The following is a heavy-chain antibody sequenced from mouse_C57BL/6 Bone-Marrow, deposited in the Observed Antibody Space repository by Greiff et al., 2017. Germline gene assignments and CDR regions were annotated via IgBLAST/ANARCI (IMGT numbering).Heavy chain of an antibody. V-gene: IGHV5-9*01. Sequence: EVKLMESGGGLVKPGGSLKLSCAASGFTFSSYTMSWVRQTPEKRLEWVATISGGGGNTYYPDSVKGRFTISRDNAKNTLYLQMSSLRSEDTALYYCARHSPYDYDGYAMGYWGQGTSVTVAS. J-gene: IGHJ4*01. D-gene: IGHD2-4*01. CDR3: ARHSPYDYDGYAMGY. CDR2: ISGGGGNT. CDR1: GFTFSSYT.